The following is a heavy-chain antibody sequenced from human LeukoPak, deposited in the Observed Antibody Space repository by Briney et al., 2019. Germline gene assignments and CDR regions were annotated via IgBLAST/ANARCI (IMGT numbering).Heavy chain of an antibody. CDR2: INPNSGGT. D-gene: IGHD3-22*01. J-gene: IGHJ4*02. V-gene: IGHV1-2*06. Sequence: ASVKVSCKASGYTFTGYYMQWVRQAPEQGLEWMGRINPNSGGTNYAQKFQGRVTMTRDTSISTAYMELSRLRSDDTAVYYCASFYDSSGYYFSWGQGTLVTVSS. CDR3: ASFYDSSGYYFS. CDR1: GYTFTGYY.